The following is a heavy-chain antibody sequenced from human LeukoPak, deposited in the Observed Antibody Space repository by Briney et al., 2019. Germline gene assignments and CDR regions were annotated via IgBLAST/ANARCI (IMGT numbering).Heavy chain of an antibody. D-gene: IGHD2-15*01. V-gene: IGHV5-51*01. CDR2: IYPGDSDT. J-gene: IGHJ4*02. CDR3: ARARYCSGGSCYAEY. Sequence: GESLKISCKGSGYTFTTYWIGWLRQMPGKGLEWMGIIYPGDSDTRYSPSFQGQVTISADKSISTAYLQWRSLKASDTDMYYCARARYCSGGSCYAEYWGQGTLVTVSS. CDR1: GYTFTTYW.